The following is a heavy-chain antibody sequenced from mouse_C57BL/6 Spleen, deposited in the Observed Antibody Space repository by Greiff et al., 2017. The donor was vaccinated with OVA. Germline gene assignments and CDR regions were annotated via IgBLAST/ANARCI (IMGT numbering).Heavy chain of an antibody. Sequence: QVQLKQSGPELVKPGASVKISCKASGYAFSSSWMNWVKQRPGKGLGWIGRIYPGDGDTNYNGKFKGKATLTADKSSSTAYMQLSSLTSEDSAVYFCARVGWHYFDYWGQGTTLTVSS. CDR3: ARVGWHYFDY. J-gene: IGHJ2*01. D-gene: IGHD1-2*01. V-gene: IGHV1-82*01. CDR1: GYAFSSSW. CDR2: IYPGDGDT.